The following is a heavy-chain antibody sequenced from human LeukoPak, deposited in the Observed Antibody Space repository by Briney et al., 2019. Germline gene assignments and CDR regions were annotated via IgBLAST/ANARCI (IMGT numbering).Heavy chain of an antibody. CDR2: IYYSGST. CDR1: GGSISSSSYY. J-gene: IGHJ4*02. CDR3: ARHVPGLIFQGANFDY. D-gene: IGHD3/OR15-3a*01. V-gene: IGHV4-39*01. Sequence: PSETLSLTCTVSGGSISSSSYYWGWIRQPPGKGLEWIGSIYYSGSTYYNPSLKSRVTISVDTSKNQFSLKLSSVTAADTAVYYCARHVPGLIFQGANFDYWGQGTLVTVSS.